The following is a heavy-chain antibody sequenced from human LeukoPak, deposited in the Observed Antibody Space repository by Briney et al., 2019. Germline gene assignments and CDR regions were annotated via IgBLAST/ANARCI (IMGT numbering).Heavy chain of an antibody. Sequence: SETLSLTCAVYGGSFSGYYWSWIRQPPGKGLEWIGEINHSGSTNYNPSLKSRVTISVDTSKNQFSLKPSSVTAADTAVYYCARYNVDTAMVYFDYWGQGTLVTVSS. CDR3: ARYNVDTAMVYFDY. CDR2: INHSGST. D-gene: IGHD5-18*01. V-gene: IGHV4-34*01. J-gene: IGHJ4*02. CDR1: GGSFSGYY.